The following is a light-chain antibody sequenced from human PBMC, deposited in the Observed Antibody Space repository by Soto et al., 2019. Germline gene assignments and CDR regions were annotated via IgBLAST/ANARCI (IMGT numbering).Light chain of an antibody. CDR3: QQYGTSPYT. CDR2: GSS. Sequence: ENVLTQSPGTLSFSPGEGATLSCRASQRVTNNYLAWYRQKPGQPPSLLIYGSSSRAAGVPDRFSGSGSGTDFTLTIRRLEPEDLAVYHCQQYGTSPYTFGQGTKLEI. V-gene: IGKV3-20*01. CDR1: QRVTNNY. J-gene: IGKJ2*01.